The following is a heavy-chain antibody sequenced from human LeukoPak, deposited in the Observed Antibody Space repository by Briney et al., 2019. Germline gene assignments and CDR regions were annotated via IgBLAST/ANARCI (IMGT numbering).Heavy chain of an antibody. J-gene: IGHJ4*02. D-gene: IGHD1-26*01. Sequence: SETLSLTCTVSGGSISSGGHYWSWIRQHPGKGLECIGYIYYNGSTSYNPSLKSRVTISVDTSKNQFSLKLSSVTAADTAVYYCARYRRPPYYFDYWGQGTLVTVSS. CDR2: IYYNGST. V-gene: IGHV4-31*03. CDR3: ARYRRPPYYFDY. CDR1: GGSISSGGHY.